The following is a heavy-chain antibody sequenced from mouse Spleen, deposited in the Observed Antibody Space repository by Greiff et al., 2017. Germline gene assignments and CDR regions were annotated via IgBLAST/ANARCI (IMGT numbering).Heavy chain of an antibody. CDR3: AREDRGFAY. CDR1: GYTFTSYY. J-gene: IGHJ3*01. V-gene: IGHV1S56*01. CDR2: IYPGNVNT. Sequence: QVQLQQSGRELVKPGASVRISCKASGYTFTSYYIHWVKQRPGQGLEWIGWIYPGNVNTKYNEKFKGKATLTADKSSSTAYMQLSSLTSEDSAVYFCAREDRGFAYWGQGTLVTVSA.